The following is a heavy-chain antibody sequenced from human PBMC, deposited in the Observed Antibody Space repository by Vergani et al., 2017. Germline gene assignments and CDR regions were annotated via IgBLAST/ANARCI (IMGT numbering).Heavy chain of an antibody. D-gene: IGHD2-2*01. J-gene: IGHJ4*02. V-gene: IGHV3-21*01. Sequence: EVQLVESGGGLVKPGGSLRLSCAASGFTFSSYSMNWVRQAPGTGLEWVSSISSSSSYIYYADSVKGRFTISRDNAKNSLYLQMNSLRAEDTAVYYCARVNVDLSSFDYWGQGTLVTVSS. CDR1: GFTFSSYS. CDR3: ARVNVDLSSFDY. CDR2: ISSSSSYI.